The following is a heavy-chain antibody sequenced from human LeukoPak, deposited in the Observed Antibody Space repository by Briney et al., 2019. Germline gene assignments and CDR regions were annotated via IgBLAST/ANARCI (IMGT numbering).Heavy chain of an antibody. CDR2: IIPIFGRT. V-gene: IGHV1-69*13. J-gene: IGHJ6*03. CDR3: ARVPPYYGSGSYPHYYYYMDV. D-gene: IGHD3-10*01. Sequence: SVKVSCKASGGTFNTYAITWVRQAPGQGLEWMGGIIPIFGRTNYAQKFQGRVSITADESMRTAFMELSSLISEDTAVYYCARVPPYYGSGSYPHYYYYMDVWGKGTTVTVSS. CDR1: GGTFNTYA.